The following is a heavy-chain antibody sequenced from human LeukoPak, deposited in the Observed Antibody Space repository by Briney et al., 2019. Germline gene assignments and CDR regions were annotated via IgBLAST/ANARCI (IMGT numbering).Heavy chain of an antibody. J-gene: IGHJ6*02. V-gene: IGHV3-23*01. D-gene: IGHD4-23*01. Sequence: PGGSLRLSCAASGFTFSSYAMSWVRQAPGKGLEWVSAISGSGGSTYYADSVKGRFTISRDNSKSTLYLQMNSLRAEDTAVYYCAKDRTPGDYYYYYGMDVWGQGTTVTVSS. CDR3: AKDRTPGDYYYYYGMDV. CDR2: ISGSGGST. CDR1: GFTFSSYA.